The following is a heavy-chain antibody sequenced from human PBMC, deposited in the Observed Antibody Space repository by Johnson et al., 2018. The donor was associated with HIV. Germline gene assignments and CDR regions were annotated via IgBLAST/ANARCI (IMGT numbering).Heavy chain of an antibody. CDR1: GFTVSSNY. Sequence: VQLVESGGGLVQPGGSLRLSCAASGFTVSSNYMSWVRQAPGKGLEWVSVIYSGGSTYYANSVKGRFTISRDNSKNTLYLQMGSLRAEDMAVYYCAREASGGLDAVDIWGQGTMVTVSS. J-gene: IGHJ3*02. D-gene: IGHD1-26*01. CDR2: IYSGGST. CDR3: AREASGGLDAVDI. V-gene: IGHV3-66*01.